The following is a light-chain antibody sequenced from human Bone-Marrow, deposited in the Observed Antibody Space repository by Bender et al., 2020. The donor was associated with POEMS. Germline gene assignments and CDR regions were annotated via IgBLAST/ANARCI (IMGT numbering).Light chain of an antibody. V-gene: IGLV2-14*02. CDR3: SSYTSTNSVI. CDR2: EGT. Sequence: QSALTQPASVSGSPGQSITISCTGTSNDVGSSNLVSWYQQHPGKAPKLMIYEGTKRPSGVSTRFSGSKSGNTASLTVSGLQADDEADYYCSSYTSTNSVIFGGGTRLTVL. CDR1: SNDVGSSNL. J-gene: IGLJ2*01.